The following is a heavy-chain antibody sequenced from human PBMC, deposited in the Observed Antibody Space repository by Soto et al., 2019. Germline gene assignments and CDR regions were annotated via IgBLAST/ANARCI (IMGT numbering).Heavy chain of an antibody. V-gene: IGHV1-18*01. CDR1: GYTFTSYG. CDR3: AGLTGYYLSGWFDP. CDR2: ISAYNGNT. J-gene: IGHJ5*02. Sequence: ASVKVSCKASGYTFTSYGISWVRQAPGQGLEWMGWISAYNGNTNYAQKLQGRVTMTTDTSTSTAYVELRSLRSDDTAVYYCAGLTGYYLSGWFDPWGQGTLVTVSS. D-gene: IGHD3-9*01.